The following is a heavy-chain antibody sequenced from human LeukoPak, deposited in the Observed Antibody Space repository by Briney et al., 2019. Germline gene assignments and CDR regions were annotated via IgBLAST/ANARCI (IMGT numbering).Heavy chain of an antibody. CDR1: GGSINGYY. V-gene: IGHV4-59*01. CDR3: ARVFRGAVTSNWFDP. CDR2: ISDSGST. J-gene: IGHJ5*02. D-gene: IGHD4-17*01. Sequence: PSETLSLTCTVSGGSINGYYWTWIRQPPGKGLEWIGYISDSGSTNHNPSLKSRVSMSVGSSNTGFSLRLNSVTAADTAVYYCARVFRGAVTSNWFDPWGQGTLVTVSS.